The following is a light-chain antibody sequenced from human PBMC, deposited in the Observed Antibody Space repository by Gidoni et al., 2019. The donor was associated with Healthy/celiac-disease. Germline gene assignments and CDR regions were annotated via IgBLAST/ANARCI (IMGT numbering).Light chain of an antibody. CDR2: AAS. Sequence: AIRMTQSPSSFSASTGDRVTITCRASQGISSYLAWYQQKPGKAPKLLIYAASTLKSGVPSRFSGSGSGTDFTITISSLQYEDFANYYCQQYYRYPRTFGHGTKVDIK. CDR1: QGISSY. CDR3: QQYYRYPRT. J-gene: IGKJ3*01. V-gene: IGKV1-8*01.